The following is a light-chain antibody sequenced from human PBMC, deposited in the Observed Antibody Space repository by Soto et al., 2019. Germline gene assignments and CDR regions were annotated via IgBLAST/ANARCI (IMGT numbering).Light chain of an antibody. V-gene: IGKV3-20*01. CDR1: QSIISSY. Sequence: EIGLTQSQGTLSLFPGERATRSCRASQSIISSYLAWYQQKPGLAPRLLIHGASNRATGIPDRFSGAGSGTDFTLTISSLEPEDFAVYYCHQYGSAPAWTFGQGTKVEIK. J-gene: IGKJ1*01. CDR2: GAS. CDR3: HQYGSAPAWT.